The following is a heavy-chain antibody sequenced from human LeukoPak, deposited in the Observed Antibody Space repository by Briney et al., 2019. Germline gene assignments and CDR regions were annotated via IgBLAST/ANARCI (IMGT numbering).Heavy chain of an antibody. D-gene: IGHD3-9*01. CDR2: INHSGST. Sequence: SEALSLTCAVYGGSFSGYYWSWIRQPPGKGLEWSGEINHSGSTNYNPSLKSRVTISVDTSKNQFSLKLSSVTAADPAVYYCAKDGGYFDWSDAFDIWGQGTMVTVSS. J-gene: IGHJ3*02. CDR1: GGSFSGYY. V-gene: IGHV4-34*01. CDR3: AKDGGYFDWSDAFDI.